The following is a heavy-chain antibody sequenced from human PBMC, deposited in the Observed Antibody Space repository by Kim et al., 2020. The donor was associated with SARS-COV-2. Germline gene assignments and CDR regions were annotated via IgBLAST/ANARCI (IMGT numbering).Heavy chain of an antibody. CDR3: ARDPAPGYALRYLYYGMDV. V-gene: IGHV4-61*01. Sequence: SETLSLTCTVSGGSVSSGSYYWSWIRQPPGKGLEWIGYIYYSGSTNYNPSLKSRVTISVDTSKNQFSLKLSSVTAADTAVYYCARDPAPGYALRYLYYGMDVWGQGTTVTVSS. J-gene: IGHJ6*02. CDR2: IYYSGST. CDR1: GGSVSSGSYY. D-gene: IGHD3-9*01.